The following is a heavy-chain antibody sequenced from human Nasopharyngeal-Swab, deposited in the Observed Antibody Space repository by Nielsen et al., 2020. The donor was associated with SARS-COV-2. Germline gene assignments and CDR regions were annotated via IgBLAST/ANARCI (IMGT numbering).Heavy chain of an antibody. CDR3: ARLRPFDTGGYRQGRLDS. CDR1: GGSFSPNH. CDR2: ITHSGST. J-gene: IGHJ4*02. V-gene: IGHV4-34*01. Sequence: SETLSLTCAIYGGSFSPNHWNWVRQPPGKGLEWIGEITHSGSTIYKPSLKSRVTISLDTSKNQFSLRLTSVTAADTAVYFCARLRPFDTGGYRQGRLDSWSQRTLVTVSS. D-gene: IGHD2-8*02.